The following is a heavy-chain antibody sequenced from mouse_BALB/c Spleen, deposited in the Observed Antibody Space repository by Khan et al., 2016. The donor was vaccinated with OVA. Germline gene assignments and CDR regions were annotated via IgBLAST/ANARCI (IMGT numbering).Heavy chain of an antibody. J-gene: IGHJ2*01. CDR3: ARGNYYGYYFDY. CDR2: ISYSGDT. D-gene: IGHD1-1*01. Sequence: EVQLVESGPGLVKPSQSLSLTCTVTGYSITSGYAWNWIRQFPGNKLEWMGYISYSGDTSYTPSLKSRISITRDTSKNQFFLQLNSVTTEDTATYYCARGNYYGYYFDYGGQGTTLTVSS. CDR1: GYSITSGYA. V-gene: IGHV3-2*02.